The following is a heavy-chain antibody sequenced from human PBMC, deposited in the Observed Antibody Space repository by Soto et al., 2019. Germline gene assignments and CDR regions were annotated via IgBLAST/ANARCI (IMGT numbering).Heavy chain of an antibody. CDR3: ARHVYAPGTFGCDFDY. CDR1: GCSISSYY. D-gene: IGHD3-10*01. CDR2: IYYSGST. Sequence: SETLCLTCSVAGCSISSYYSSLIRPPPGKGLEWIGYIYYSGSTNYNPSLKSRVTISVDTSKNQFSLKLGSVTAADTAVYYCARHVYAPGTFGCDFDYWGQGALVTVSS. V-gene: IGHV4-59*08. J-gene: IGHJ4*02.